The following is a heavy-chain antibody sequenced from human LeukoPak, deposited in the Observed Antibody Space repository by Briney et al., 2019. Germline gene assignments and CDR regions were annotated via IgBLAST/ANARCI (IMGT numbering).Heavy chain of an antibody. CDR1: GFTFSVYY. Sequence: GGSLRLSCAASGFTFSVYYMSWIRQAPGKGLEWVSYISSSGSTIYYADSVKGRFTISRDNAKNSLYLQMNSLRAEDTAVYYCARALYYYDSSGYYYPLGHWGQGILVTVSS. D-gene: IGHD3-22*01. CDR3: ARALYYYDSSGYYYPLGH. CDR2: ISSSGSTI. J-gene: IGHJ4*02. V-gene: IGHV3-11*01.